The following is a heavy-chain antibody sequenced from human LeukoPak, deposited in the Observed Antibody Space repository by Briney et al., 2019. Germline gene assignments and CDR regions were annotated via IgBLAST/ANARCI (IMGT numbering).Heavy chain of an antibody. Sequence: GGSLRLSCAASGFTFSSYWMHWVRQAPGKGLVWVSRINTDGSSTSYADSVKGRFTISRDNAKNTLYLQMNSLRAEDTAVYYCARVGATYDFDYWGQGILVTVSS. CDR2: INTDGSST. V-gene: IGHV3-74*01. CDR3: ARVGATYDFDY. J-gene: IGHJ4*02. CDR1: GFTFSSYW. D-gene: IGHD1-26*01.